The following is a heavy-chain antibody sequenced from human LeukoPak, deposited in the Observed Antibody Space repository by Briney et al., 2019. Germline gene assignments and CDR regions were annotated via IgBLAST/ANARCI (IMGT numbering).Heavy chain of an antibody. CDR2: FDPEDGET. Sequence: ASVTVSFKVSGYTLTELSMHWVRQAPGKGLEWMGGFDPEDGETIYAQKFQGRVTMTEDTSTDTAYMELSSLRSEDTAVYYCATDCCGSGSYGDYWGQGTLVTVSS. J-gene: IGHJ4*02. D-gene: IGHD3-10*01. V-gene: IGHV1-24*01. CDR3: ATDCCGSGSYGDY. CDR1: GYTLTELS.